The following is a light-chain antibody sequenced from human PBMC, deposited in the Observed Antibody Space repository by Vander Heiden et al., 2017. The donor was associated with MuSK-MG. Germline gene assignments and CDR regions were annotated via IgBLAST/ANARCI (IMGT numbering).Light chain of an antibody. J-gene: IGLJ2*01. CDR1: SLKSFY. CDR3: NSRDTSGDHVV. V-gene: IGLV3-19*01. CDR2: GRT. Sequence: SSELTQDPAVSVALGQTVRITCQGDSLKSFYANWYQQKPGQAPILVIYGRTNRPSGIPDRFSGSSSGNTASLTITGAQAEDEADYYCNSRDTSGDHVVCGGGTKLTVL.